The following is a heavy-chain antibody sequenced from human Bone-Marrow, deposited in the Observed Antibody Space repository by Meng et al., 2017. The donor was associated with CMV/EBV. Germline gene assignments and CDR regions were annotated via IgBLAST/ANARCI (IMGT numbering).Heavy chain of an antibody. D-gene: IGHD2-2*01. CDR3: TRLGGEVVPAANFDY. V-gene: IGHV3-53*01. Sequence: GESLKISCAASGFTVSSNYMSWVRQAPGKGLEWVSVIYSGGSTYYADSVKGRFTISRDNSKNTLYLQMNSLRAEDTAVYYCTRLGGEVVPAANFDYWGQGTLVTVSS. J-gene: IGHJ4*02. CDR2: IYSGGST. CDR1: GFTVSSNY.